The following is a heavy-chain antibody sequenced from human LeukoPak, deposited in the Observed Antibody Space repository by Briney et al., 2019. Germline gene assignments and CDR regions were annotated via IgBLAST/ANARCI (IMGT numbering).Heavy chain of an antibody. V-gene: IGHV1-8*01. D-gene: IGHD3-22*01. J-gene: IGHJ4*02. Sequence: GASVKVSCKASGYTFTSYDINWVRQATGQGLEWMGWMNPNSGNTGYAQKFQGRVTMTRNTSMSTAYMEVSSLRSEDTAVYYCARVPGKWLLLRDNPYYFDYWGQGTLVTVSS. CDR1: GYTFTSYD. CDR3: ARVPGKWLLLRDNPYYFDY. CDR2: MNPNSGNT.